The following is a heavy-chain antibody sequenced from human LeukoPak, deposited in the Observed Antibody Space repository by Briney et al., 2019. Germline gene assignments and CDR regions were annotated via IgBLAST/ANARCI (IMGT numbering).Heavy chain of an antibody. V-gene: IGHV3-30-3*01. CDR3: GRDYWYLPDY. J-gene: IGHJ4*02. CDR2: ISEGGNNK. CDR1: GFTFDSYA. D-gene: IGHD6-13*01. Sequence: PGGPLRLSCAASGFTFDSYAIHWVRQAPGKGLDWVAVISEGGNNKYHADSVKGRFTISRDNSKNTVYLQMNSLRTEDTAAYYCGRDYWYLPDYWGQGTLVTVSS.